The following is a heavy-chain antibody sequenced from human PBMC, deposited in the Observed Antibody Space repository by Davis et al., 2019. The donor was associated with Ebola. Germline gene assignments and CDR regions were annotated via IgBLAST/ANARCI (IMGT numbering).Heavy chain of an antibody. V-gene: IGHV1-8*01. D-gene: IGHD3-22*01. Sequence: AASVKVSCKASGYTFTSYDINWVRQATGQGLEWMGWMNPNSGNTGYAQKFQGRVTITADKSTSTAYMELSSLRSEDTAVYYCARKLGIRSVIYYGMDVWGQGTTVTVSS. CDR3: ARKLGIRSVIYYGMDV. CDR2: MNPNSGNT. J-gene: IGHJ6*02. CDR1: GYTFTSYD.